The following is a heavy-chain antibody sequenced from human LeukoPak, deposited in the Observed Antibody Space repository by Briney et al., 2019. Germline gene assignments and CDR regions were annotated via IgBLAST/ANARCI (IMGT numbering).Heavy chain of an antibody. CDR2: IYSSGST. D-gene: IGHD1-1*01. V-gene: IGHV4-59*01. CDR3: ARDPRGGTSRDNWFDP. Sequence: SGTLSLTCTVSGGSISSYYWSWIRQPPGKGLEWIGHIYSSGSTNYNPSLKSRVTISVDTSKNQFSLKLDSVTAADTAVYYCARDPRGGTSRDNWFDPWGQGTLVTVSS. J-gene: IGHJ5*02. CDR1: GGSISSYY.